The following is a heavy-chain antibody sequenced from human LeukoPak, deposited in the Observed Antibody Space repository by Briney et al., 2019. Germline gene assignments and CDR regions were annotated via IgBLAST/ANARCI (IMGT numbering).Heavy chain of an antibody. J-gene: IGHJ4*02. Sequence: ASLKVSCKASGYSFTSYDINWVRQATGQGLEWMGWMNPNSGNTGYAQKFQGRVTMTRNTSISTAYMELSSLRSEDTAVYYCARGPDYSSGTDYWGQGTLVTVSS. D-gene: IGHD6-19*01. CDR3: ARGPDYSSGTDY. CDR2: MNPNSGNT. CDR1: GYSFTSYD. V-gene: IGHV1-8*01.